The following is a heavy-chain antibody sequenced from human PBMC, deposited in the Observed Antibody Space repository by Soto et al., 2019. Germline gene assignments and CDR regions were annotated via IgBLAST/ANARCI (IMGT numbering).Heavy chain of an antibody. CDR3: XRGIXGXXGFDV. D-gene: IGHD2-21*01. J-gene: IGHJ3*01. Sequence: EVQXXXSGGGLVQAXXXLXLSCEASGFTFSNYWMHWVRQVPGKGLVWVSRIKGDVSSMNYADSVKGRLTXXXXXXKXXXXXXXXXXXXXXXXXXYCXRGIXGXXGFDVWGQGTMVTV. V-gene: IGHV3-74*01. CDR2: IKGDVSSM. CDR1: GFTFSNYW.